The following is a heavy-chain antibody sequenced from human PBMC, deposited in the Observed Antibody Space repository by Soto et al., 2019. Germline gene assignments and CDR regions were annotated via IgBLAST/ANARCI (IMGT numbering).Heavy chain of an antibody. V-gene: IGHV4-38-2*01. CDR2: IYHNGRT. CDR3: ARGFGELLDYYYGMDV. CDR1: GYSISSGYY. J-gene: IGHJ6*02. Sequence: SETLSLTCAVSGYSISSGYYWGWVRQPPGQGPEWIGTIYHNGRTYYNPSLNSRVTMSVDTSKNQFSLRLSSVTAADTAVYYCARGFGELLDYYYGMDVWGQGTTVTVSS. D-gene: IGHD3-10*01.